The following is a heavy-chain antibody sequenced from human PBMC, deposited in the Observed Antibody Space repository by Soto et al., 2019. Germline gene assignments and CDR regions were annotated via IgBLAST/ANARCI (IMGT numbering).Heavy chain of an antibody. CDR2: ISYEGSNK. CDR3: AKAMGGYYYDSSGYSSYYGMDV. J-gene: IGHJ6*02. V-gene: IGHV3-30*18. D-gene: IGHD3-22*01. CDR1: GFTFSSYG. Sequence: PGGSLRLSCAASGFTFSSYGMHWVRQAPGKGQEWVAVISYEGSNKYYADSVKGRFTISRDNSKNTLYLQMNSLRAEDKAVYYCAKAMGGYYYDSSGYSSYYGMDVWGQGTKVTVSS.